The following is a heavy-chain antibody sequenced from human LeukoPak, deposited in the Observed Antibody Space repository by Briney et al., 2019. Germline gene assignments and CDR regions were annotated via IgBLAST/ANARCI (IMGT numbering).Heavy chain of an antibody. J-gene: IGHJ6*02. CDR2: INTNTGNP. V-gene: IGHV7-4-1*02. Sequence: ASVKVSCKASGYTFTSYAMNWVRQAPGHGLEWMGWINTNTGNPTYAQGFTGRFVFSLATSVSTAYLQISSLKAEDTAVYYCARDRCSSTSCYYYYGMDVWGQGTTVTVSS. D-gene: IGHD2-2*01. CDR1: GYTFTSYA. CDR3: ARDRCSSTSCYYYYGMDV.